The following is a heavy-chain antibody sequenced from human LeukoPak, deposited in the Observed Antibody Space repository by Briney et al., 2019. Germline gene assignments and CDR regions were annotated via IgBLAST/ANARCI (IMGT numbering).Heavy chain of an antibody. Sequence: SVKVSCKASGGTFSSYAISWVRQAPGQRLEWMGRIIPIFGTANYAQKFQGRVTITTDESTSTAYMELSSLRSEDTAVYYCARVGYSSSWYSDYWGQGTLVTVSS. J-gene: IGHJ4*02. CDR3: ARVGYSSSWYSDY. CDR1: GGTFSSYA. V-gene: IGHV1-69*05. CDR2: IIPIFGTA. D-gene: IGHD6-13*01.